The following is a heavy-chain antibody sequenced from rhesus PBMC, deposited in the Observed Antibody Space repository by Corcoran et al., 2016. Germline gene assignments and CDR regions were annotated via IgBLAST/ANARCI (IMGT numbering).Heavy chain of an antibody. Sequence: QVQLQASGPGLVKPSETLSLTCAVSGGSVSSSNWWSWIRQPPGKGLEWIGYISGSSVSTYYNPSLKSRVTISTDTSKNQFSLKLSSVTAADTAVYYCARGSSWSGLDSWGQGVVVTVSS. CDR1: GGSVSSSNW. J-gene: IGHJ6*01. V-gene: IGHV4-65*01. CDR3: ARGSSWSGLDS. CDR2: ISGSSVST. D-gene: IGHD6-13*01.